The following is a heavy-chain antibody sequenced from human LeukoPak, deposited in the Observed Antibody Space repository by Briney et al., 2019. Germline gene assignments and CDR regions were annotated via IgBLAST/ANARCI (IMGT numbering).Heavy chain of an antibody. D-gene: IGHD4-11*01. CDR1: GGSISSYY. Sequence: SETLSLTCTVSGGSISSYYWSWIRQPPGKGLEWSGYIYYSGSTNYNPSLKSRVTISVDTSKNQFSLKLSSVTAADTAVYYCARDRVGMTTVTEFDYWGQGTLVTVSS. CDR2: IYYSGST. J-gene: IGHJ4*02. CDR3: ARDRVGMTTVTEFDY. V-gene: IGHV4-59*12.